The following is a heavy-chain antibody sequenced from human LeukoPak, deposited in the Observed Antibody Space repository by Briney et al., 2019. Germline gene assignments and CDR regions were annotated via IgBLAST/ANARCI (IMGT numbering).Heavy chain of an antibody. CDR2: IYYSGST. D-gene: IGHD1-26*01. CDR3: AREDGGSYMNDAFDI. CDR1: GGSISSYY. J-gene: IGHJ3*02. Sequence: PSETLSLTCTVSGGSISSYYWSWIRQPPGKGLEWIGYIYYSGSTNYNPSLKSRVTISVDTSKNQFSLKLSSVTAADTAVYYCAREDGGSYMNDAFDIWGQGTMVTVSS. V-gene: IGHV4-59*01.